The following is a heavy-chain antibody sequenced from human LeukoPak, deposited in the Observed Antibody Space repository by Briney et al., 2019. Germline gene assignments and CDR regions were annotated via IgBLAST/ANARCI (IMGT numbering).Heavy chain of an antibody. CDR1: GYTFTTYD. Sequence: ASVKVSCKASGYTFTTYDISWVRQAPGQGLEWMGWISPYNGDRNYAQKLQGRVTMTADTSTGTAHMELRSLRDDDTAVYFCARGPSFSDSLYYYYYYMDVWAKGTAVTVSS. J-gene: IGHJ6*03. CDR2: ISPYNGDR. D-gene: IGHD2-21*02. CDR3: ARGPSFSDSLYYYYYYMDV. V-gene: IGHV1-18*01.